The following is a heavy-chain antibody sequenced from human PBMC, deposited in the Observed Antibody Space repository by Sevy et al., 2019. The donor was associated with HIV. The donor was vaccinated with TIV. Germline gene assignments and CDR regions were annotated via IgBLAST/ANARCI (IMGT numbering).Heavy chain of an antibody. CDR1: GGSFSGYY. J-gene: IGHJ3*02. V-gene: IGHV4-34*01. CDR3: ARSLYSSGYYPDAFDI. CDR2: INHSGST. Sequence: SETLSLTCAVYGGSFSGYYWSWIRQPPGKGLEWIGEINHSGSTNYNPSLKSRVTISVDTSKNQFSLKLSSVTAADAAVYYCARSLYSSGYYPDAFDIWGQGTMVTVSS. D-gene: IGHD3-22*01.